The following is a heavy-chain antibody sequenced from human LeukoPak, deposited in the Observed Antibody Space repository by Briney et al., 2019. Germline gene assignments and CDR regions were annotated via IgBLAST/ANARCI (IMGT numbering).Heavy chain of an antibody. CDR3: ARDQGSYGFWSGYYYY. V-gene: IGHV3-7*01. CDR2: IKQDGSEK. Sequence: GGSLRLSCAASGSTFTSYWMSWVRQAPGKGLEWVANIKQDGSEKYYVDSAKGRFTISRDNAESSLYLQMNSLRAEDTAVYYCARDQGSYGFWSGYYYYWGQGTLVTVSS. D-gene: IGHD3-3*01. CDR1: GSTFTSYW. J-gene: IGHJ4*02.